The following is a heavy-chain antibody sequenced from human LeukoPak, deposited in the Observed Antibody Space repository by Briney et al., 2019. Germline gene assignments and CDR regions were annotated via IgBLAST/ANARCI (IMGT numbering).Heavy chain of an antibody. V-gene: IGHV3-23*01. CDR3: AKMVHTEQWLVPFDY. D-gene: IGHD6-19*01. CDR1: GFTFSNFA. Sequence: GGSLRLSCAASGFTFSNFAMNWVRQAPGKGLEWVSTICGSGGSTYYADSVKGRFTISRDNSKNTLYLQMNSLRAEDTAVYYCAKMVHTEQWLVPFDYWGQGTLVTVSS. CDR2: ICGSGGST. J-gene: IGHJ4*02.